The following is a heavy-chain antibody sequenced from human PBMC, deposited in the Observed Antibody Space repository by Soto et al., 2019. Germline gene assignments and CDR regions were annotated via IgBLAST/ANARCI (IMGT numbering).Heavy chain of an antibody. CDR3: AVDPPPVGYADYFPYDALDI. Sequence: PGGSLRLSCAASGFMFSSYEMNWVRQAPGKGLEWVSYISSSGTTIYYADSVKGRFSISRDNAKNSLYLQMNSLRAEDTAVYYCAVDPPPVGYADYFPYDALDIWGQGTMVTVSS. D-gene: IGHD4-17*01. V-gene: IGHV3-48*03. CDR1: GFMFSSYE. CDR2: ISSSGTTI. J-gene: IGHJ3*02.